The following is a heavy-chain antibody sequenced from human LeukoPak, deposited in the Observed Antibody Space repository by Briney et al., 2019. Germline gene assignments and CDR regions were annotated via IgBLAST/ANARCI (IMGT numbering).Heavy chain of an antibody. CDR3: ARETGELPYYSDY. D-gene: IGHD3-10*01. Sequence: TPETLSLTCTVSGGSISGYYWSWIRQPPGKGLEWIGYIYYSGSTNYNPSLKSRVTISVDTSKNQFSLKLSSVIAADTAVYYCARETGELPYYSDYWGQGTLVTVSS. V-gene: IGHV4-59*01. CDR1: GGSISGYY. CDR2: IYYSGST. J-gene: IGHJ4*02.